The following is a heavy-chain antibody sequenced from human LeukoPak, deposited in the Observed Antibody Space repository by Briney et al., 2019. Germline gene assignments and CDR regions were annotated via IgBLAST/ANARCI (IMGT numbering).Heavy chain of an antibody. CDR1: GGSFSGYY. J-gene: IGHJ6*03. D-gene: IGHD3-22*01. CDR3: AREYYYDSSGYYYRYYYYYMDV. CDR2: INHSGST. Sequence: SETLSLTCAVYGGSFSGYYWSWIRQPPGRGLEWIGEINHSGSTNYNPSLKSRVTISVDTSKNQFSLKLSSVTAADTAVYYCAREYYYDSSGYYYRYYYYYMDVWGKGTTVTISS. V-gene: IGHV4-34*01.